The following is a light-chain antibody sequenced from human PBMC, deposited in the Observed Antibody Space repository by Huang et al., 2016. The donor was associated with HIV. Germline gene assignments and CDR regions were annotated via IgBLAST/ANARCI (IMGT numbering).Light chain of an antibody. CDR2: GAS. V-gene: IGKV3-15*01. CDR1: QSVGSD. CDR3: QQYKNWPPIT. Sequence: EVVMTQSPATLSVSPGERATLSCRARQSVGSDLAGYQQKPGQAPRLVISGASTRATGIPARFSGSWSGTEFTLSISSLQSEDIAVYYCQQYKNWPPITFGQGTRLEIK. J-gene: IGKJ5*01.